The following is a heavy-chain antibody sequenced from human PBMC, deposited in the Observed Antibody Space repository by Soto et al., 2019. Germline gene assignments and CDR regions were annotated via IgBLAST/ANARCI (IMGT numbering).Heavy chain of an antibody. J-gene: IGHJ6*02. CDR2: ISSSSSYI. D-gene: IGHD3-10*01. Sequence: VGSVRLSCAASGFTFSSYSMNWVRQAPGKGLEWVSSISSSSSYIYYADSVKGRFTISRDNAKNSLYLQMNSLRAEDTAVYYCARAMVRGVTTPWYYYGMDVWGQGTTVTVSS. CDR1: GFTFSSYS. V-gene: IGHV3-21*01. CDR3: ARAMVRGVTTPWYYYGMDV.